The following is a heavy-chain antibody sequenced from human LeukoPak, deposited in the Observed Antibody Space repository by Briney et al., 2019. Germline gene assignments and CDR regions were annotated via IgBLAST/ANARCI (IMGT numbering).Heavy chain of an antibody. CDR2: IYYSGST. CDR3: ARTAVVEHADESGYYVFRSLAYYFDY. CDR1: GGSISCYY. V-gene: IGHV4-59*01. D-gene: IGHD3-3*01. J-gene: IGHJ4*02. Sequence: SETLSLTCTVSGGSISCYYWSWLRKPPGTGLEWGGYIYYSGSTNYNPSLNSRVTISVDTSKNELSLKPSSVTAAYTAVYYCARTAVVEHADESGYYVFRSLAYYFDYWGKGALVTVSS.